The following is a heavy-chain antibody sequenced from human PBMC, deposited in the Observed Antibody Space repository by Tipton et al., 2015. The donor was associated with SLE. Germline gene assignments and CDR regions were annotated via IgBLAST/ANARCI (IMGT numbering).Heavy chain of an antibody. CDR1: GYTFTSYY. CDR3: ARDRCYGVPYWYFAL. CDR2: INPSGGST. Sequence: QSGAEVQKPGASVKVSCMASGYTFTSYYMHWVRQAPGQGLEWMGIINPSGGSTSYAQKFQGRVTMTRDTSTSTVYMELSSLRSEDTAVYYCARDRCYGVPYWYFALWPRGTLVTVSS. J-gene: IGHJ2*01. V-gene: IGHV1-46*01. D-gene: IGHD2-8*01.